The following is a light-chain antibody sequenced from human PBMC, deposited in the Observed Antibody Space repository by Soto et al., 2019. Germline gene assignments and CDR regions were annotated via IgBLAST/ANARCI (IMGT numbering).Light chain of an antibody. V-gene: IGKV3-20*01. J-gene: IGKJ1*01. Sequence: EIVLTQSPDTLSLSPGDRATLSCRASQSVSSSYLAWYQQKPGQAPRLLIYVASIRATGIPDRFSGSGSGTDFTLTIRRLEHEDFAVYYCQQYGSSPRTFGQGTKVEVK. CDR1: QSVSSSY. CDR3: QQYGSSPRT. CDR2: VAS.